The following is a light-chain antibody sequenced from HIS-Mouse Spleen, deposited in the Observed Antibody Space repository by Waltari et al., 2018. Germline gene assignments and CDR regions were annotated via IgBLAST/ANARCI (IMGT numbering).Light chain of an antibody. V-gene: IGKV4-1*01. CDR2: WAS. CDR3: QQYYSTPFT. CDR1: TSVLYSSNNKNY. J-gene: IGKJ3*01. Sequence: DIVMTQSPDSLPVSLGERATIHCKSSTSVLYSSNNKNYLAWYQQKPGQTPKLLIYWASTRESGVPDRFSGSGSWTDFTLTISSLQAEDVAVYYCQQYYSTPFTFGPGTKVDIK.